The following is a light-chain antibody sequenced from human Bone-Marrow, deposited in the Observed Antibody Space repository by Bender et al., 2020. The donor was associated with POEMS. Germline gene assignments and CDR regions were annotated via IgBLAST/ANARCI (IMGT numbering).Light chain of an antibody. J-gene: IGLJ1*01. CDR1: SSNIGSRA. CDR3: VAWDDSLNGYV. V-gene: IGLV1-44*01. CDR2: KIY. Sequence: QSVLTQPPSVSGTPGQRVTISCSGSSSNIGSRAVSWYQQLPGTAPRLLIYKIYQRPSGVPDRFSGSKSGTSASLAISGLQSEDEAEYYCVAWDDSLNGYVFGTGTKVTVL.